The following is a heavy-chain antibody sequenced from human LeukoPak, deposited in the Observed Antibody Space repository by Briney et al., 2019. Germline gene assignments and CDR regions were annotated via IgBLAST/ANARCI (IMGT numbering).Heavy chain of an antibody. J-gene: IGHJ6*02. CDR2: IIPILGIA. V-gene: IGHV1-69*04. Sequence: GASVKVSCKASGGTFSSYAISWVRQAPGQGLEWMGRIIPILGIANYAQKFQGRVTITADKSTSTAYMELSSLSSEDTAVYYCAVVTATIYGMDVWGQGTTVTVSS. D-gene: IGHD2-21*02. CDR3: AVVTATIYGMDV. CDR1: GGTFSSYA.